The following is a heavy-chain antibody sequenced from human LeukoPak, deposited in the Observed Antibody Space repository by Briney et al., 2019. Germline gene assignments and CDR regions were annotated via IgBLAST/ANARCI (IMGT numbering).Heavy chain of an antibody. D-gene: IGHD3-10*01. CDR3: VTDQTGRHPYFFDY. CDR2: ISGSGGST. J-gene: IGHJ4*02. V-gene: IGHV3-23*01. Sequence: PTGGTLRLCCAASGFTFSNYGMSWVRQAPGKGLEWVSAISGSGGSTYYVDSVKGRSSISRDNAKTCLYLQMNSLSVADTAVYYCVTDQTGRHPYFFDYWGQGTLVTVSS. CDR1: GFTFSNYG.